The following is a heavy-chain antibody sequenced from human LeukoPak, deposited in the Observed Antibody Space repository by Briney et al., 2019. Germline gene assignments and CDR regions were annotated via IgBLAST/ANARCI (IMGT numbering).Heavy chain of an antibody. J-gene: IGHJ3*02. D-gene: IGHD1-14*01. Sequence: SETLSLTCTVSGGSISSGGYYWSWIRQHPGKGLEWIGYIYYSGSTYCNPSLKSRVTISVDTSKNQFSLKLSSVTAADTAVYYCARSLNRAFAFDIWGQGTMVTVSS. CDR1: GGSISSGGYY. V-gene: IGHV4-31*03. CDR3: ARSLNRAFAFDI. CDR2: IYYSGST.